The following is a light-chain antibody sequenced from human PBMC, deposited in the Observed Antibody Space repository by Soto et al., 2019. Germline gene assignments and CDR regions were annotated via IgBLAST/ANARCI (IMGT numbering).Light chain of an antibody. J-gene: IGKJ1*01. Sequence: FVLTQSPGTLSLSPGERATLSCRASQSVSSIYLAWYQQKPGQAPRLLIYGASSRATGIPDRFSGSGSGTDFTLTISRLEPEDFAVYYCQQYGSSRWTFGQGTKVEI. V-gene: IGKV3-20*01. CDR2: GAS. CDR1: QSVSSIY. CDR3: QQYGSSRWT.